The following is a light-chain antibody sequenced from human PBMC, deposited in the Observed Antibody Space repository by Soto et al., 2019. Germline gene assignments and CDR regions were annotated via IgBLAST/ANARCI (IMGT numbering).Light chain of an antibody. CDR3: QHSYSLIT. J-gene: IGKJ5*01. Sequence: DIQMTQSPSSLSASVGDRVTITCRASQSISSYLNWYQQKPGKAPKLLIYAASSLQSGVPSRFSGSGSGTDFTRTISSLQPEEFATYYCQHSYSLITFGQGTRLEIK. V-gene: IGKV1-39*01. CDR2: AAS. CDR1: QSISSY.